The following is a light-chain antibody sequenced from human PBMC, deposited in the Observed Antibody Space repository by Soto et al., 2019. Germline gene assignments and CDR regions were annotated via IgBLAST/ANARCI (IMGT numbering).Light chain of an antibody. CDR3: QQYGSSPVT. CDR1: QSVSSSY. V-gene: IGKV3-20*01. Sequence: EIVLTQSPGTLSLSPGERATLSCRASQSVSSSYLAWYQQKPSQAPMLLIYGASSMATGLPDRFSGSGSGTDFTLTISRLEPEDFAVYYCQQYGSSPVTFGQGTRLEIK. J-gene: IGKJ5*01. CDR2: GAS.